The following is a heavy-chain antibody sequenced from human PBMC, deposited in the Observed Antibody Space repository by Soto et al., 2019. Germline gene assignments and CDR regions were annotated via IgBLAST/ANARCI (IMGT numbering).Heavy chain of an antibody. Sequence: PWGSLRLSCAASGFTFSSYAMSWVRQAPGKGLEWVSAISAGGGSIYYADSVKGRFTISRDNSKNTMYLQMNSLRAEDTAAYYCAKGQIERTYSSGFDYWGQGTLVTVSS. J-gene: IGHJ4*02. D-gene: IGHD6-19*01. V-gene: IGHV3-23*01. CDR3: AKGQIERTYSSGFDY. CDR1: GFTFSSYA. CDR2: ISAGGGSI.